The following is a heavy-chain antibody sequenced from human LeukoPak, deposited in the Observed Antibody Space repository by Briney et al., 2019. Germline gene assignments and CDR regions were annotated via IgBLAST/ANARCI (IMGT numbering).Heavy chain of an antibody. Sequence: PGGSLRLSCAASGFTFSSYSMNWVRQAPGKGLEWVSSISSSSSYIYCADSVKGRFTISRDNAKNSLYLQMNSPRAEDTAVYYCTRDTGGYYYYYGMDVWGQGTTVTVSS. J-gene: IGHJ6*02. V-gene: IGHV3-21*01. CDR3: TRDTGGYYYYYGMDV. CDR1: GFTFSSYS. D-gene: IGHD2-8*02. CDR2: ISSSSSYI.